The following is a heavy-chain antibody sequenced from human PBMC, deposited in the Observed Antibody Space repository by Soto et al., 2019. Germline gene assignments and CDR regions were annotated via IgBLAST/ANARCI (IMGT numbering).Heavy chain of an antibody. J-gene: IGHJ3*02. Sequence: GAPAKASSKSPGYTLASYYRYWARHSPGQGLEWMGIINPSGGSTSYAQKFQGRVTMTRDTSTSTVYMELSSLRSEDTAVYYCAREYCSGGSCYANDAFDIWGQGTMVTVSS. CDR2: INPSGGST. CDR1: GYTLASYY. D-gene: IGHD2-15*01. V-gene: IGHV1-46*01. CDR3: AREYCSGGSCYANDAFDI.